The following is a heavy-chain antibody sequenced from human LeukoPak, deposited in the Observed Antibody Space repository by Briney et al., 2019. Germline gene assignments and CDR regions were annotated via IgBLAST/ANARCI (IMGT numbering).Heavy chain of an antibody. CDR3: ARDGGTVTTEPDY. J-gene: IGHJ4*02. CDR2: ISYDGSNN. V-gene: IGHV3-30-3*01. CDR1: GFTFSSYA. D-gene: IGHD4-11*01. Sequence: GRSLRLSCAASGFTFSSYAMHWVRQAPGKGLEWVAVISYDGSNNYYADSVKGRFTISRDNSKNTLYLQMNSLRAEDTAVYYCARDGGTVTTEPDYWGQGTLVTVSS.